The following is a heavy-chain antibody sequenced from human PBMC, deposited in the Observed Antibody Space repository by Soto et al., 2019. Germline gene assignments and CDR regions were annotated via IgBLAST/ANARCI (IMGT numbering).Heavy chain of an antibody. D-gene: IGHD2-8*01. CDR1: GFTFISYA. CDR2: ISGGGDAT. V-gene: IGHV3-23*01. Sequence: EVQLLESGGGLVQPGGSLRLSCAASGFTFISYAMNWVRQAPGKGLQWVSAISGGGDATFYPDSVKGRFTISRDNSRNTVTLQMNSLGADDTAVYYCARKVPVYTTSPDYWYFELWGRGILVTVSS. J-gene: IGHJ2*01. CDR3: ARKVPVYTTSPDYWYFEL.